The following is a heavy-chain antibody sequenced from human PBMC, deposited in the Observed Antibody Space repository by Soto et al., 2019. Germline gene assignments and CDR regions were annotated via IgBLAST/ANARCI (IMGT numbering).Heavy chain of an antibody. J-gene: IGHJ6*02. Sequence: PGGSLRLSCAASGFTSSSYAMSWVRQAPGKGLEWVSAISGSGGSTYYADSVKGRFTISRDNSKNTLYLQMNSLRAEDTAVYYCAKEAVMTPYYYYYYGMDVWGQGTTVTVSS. CDR1: GFTSSSYA. D-gene: IGHD3-16*01. CDR2: ISGSGGST. CDR3: AKEAVMTPYYYYYYGMDV. V-gene: IGHV3-23*01.